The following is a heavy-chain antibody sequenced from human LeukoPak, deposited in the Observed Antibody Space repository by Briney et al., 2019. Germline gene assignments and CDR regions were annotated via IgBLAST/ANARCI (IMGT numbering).Heavy chain of an antibody. V-gene: IGHV3-11*01. CDR1: GFTFSDYY. J-gene: IGHJ4*02. CDR2: ISSSGSTI. D-gene: IGHD1/OR15-1a*01. Sequence: GGSLRLSCAASGFTFSDYYMSWVRQAPGKGLEWVSYISSSGSTIYYADSVKGRFTISRDNAKNSLYLQMNSLRAEDTAVYYCARRGTKNRSKIDYWGQGPLVTVSS. CDR3: ARRGTKNRSKIDY.